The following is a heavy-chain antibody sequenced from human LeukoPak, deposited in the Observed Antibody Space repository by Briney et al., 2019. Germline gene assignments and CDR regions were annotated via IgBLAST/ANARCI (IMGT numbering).Heavy chain of an antibody. CDR3: TTTYPARIAAAGKAPYFDY. CDR2: LKRKTDGGTT. D-gene: IGHD6-13*01. J-gene: IGHJ4*02. Sequence: GGSLRLSCAASGFTISNAWMSWVRQAPGKGLEWVGRLKRKTDGGTTDYAAPVKGRFTISRDDSKSTLYLQMNSLKTEDTAVYYCTTTYPARIAAAGKAPYFDYWGQGTLVTVSS. CDR1: GFTISNAW. V-gene: IGHV3-15*01.